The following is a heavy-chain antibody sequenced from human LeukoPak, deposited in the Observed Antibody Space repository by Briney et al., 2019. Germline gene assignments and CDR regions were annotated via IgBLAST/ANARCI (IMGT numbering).Heavy chain of an antibody. CDR1: GFTFSTYT. CDR2: IGSTSSNI. Sequence: PGGSLRLSCTGSGFTFSTYTMNWVRQAPGKGLEWVASIGSTSSNINYADSVEGRFTISRDNAKNSLYLQMNGLTAEDTAVYYCARDTHVYRNPPDYWGQGTLVTVSS. V-gene: IGHV3-48*01. CDR3: ARDTHVYRNPPDY. J-gene: IGHJ4*02. D-gene: IGHD1-14*01.